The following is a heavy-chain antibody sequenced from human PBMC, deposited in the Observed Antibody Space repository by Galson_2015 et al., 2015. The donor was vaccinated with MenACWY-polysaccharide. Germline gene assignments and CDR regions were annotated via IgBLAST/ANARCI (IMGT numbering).Heavy chain of an antibody. CDR1: GFSFSSYT. CDR2: ISYSSNSI. CDR3: GRVSGHFYYYDSGDLKQGPSDM. Sequence: SLRLSCAASGFSFSSYTLNWVRQAPGKGLEWASSISYSSNSIYYADSVKGRFTISRDNAGNSPYLLMNNLRAEDTAVYYCGRVSGHFYYYDSGDLKQGPSDMWGRGTMVTVSS. V-gene: IGHV3-21*01. J-gene: IGHJ3*02. D-gene: IGHD3-16*01.